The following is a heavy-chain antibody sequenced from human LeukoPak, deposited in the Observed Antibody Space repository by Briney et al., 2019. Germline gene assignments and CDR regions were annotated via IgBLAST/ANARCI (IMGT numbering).Heavy chain of an antibody. Sequence: PSETLSLTCTVSGGSISTYYWSWIRQPPGKGLEWIGYIYYNGNTNYNPSLTSRVTISVDTSKNQFSLKLISVTAADTAVYYCARRLSRDAFDIWGQGTMVTVSS. J-gene: IGHJ3*02. CDR2: IYYNGNT. CDR3: ARRLSRDAFDI. CDR1: GGSISTYY. V-gene: IGHV4-59*08.